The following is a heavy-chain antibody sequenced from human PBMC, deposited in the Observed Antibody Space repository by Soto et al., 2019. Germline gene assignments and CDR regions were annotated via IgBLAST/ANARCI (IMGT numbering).Heavy chain of an antibody. CDR2: ILYDGSNK. Sequence: PGGSLRLSCAASGFTFSNYGMHWVRQAPGKGLEWVAVILYDGSNKNYGDSVKGRFTISRDNSMNTLYLQMNNLRAEDTAVYYCAKDPRLEGARPAFIDYWGLGTLVTVSS. J-gene: IGHJ4*02. D-gene: IGHD1-26*01. CDR3: AKDPRLEGARPAFIDY. V-gene: IGHV3-30*18. CDR1: GFTFSNYG.